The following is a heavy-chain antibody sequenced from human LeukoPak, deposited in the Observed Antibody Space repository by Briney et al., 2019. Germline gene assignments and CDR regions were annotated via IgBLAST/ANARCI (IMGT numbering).Heavy chain of an antibody. CDR3: ARVGSSIWGDAFDI. D-gene: IGHD3-10*01. CDR2: IYYSGST. V-gene: IGHV4-59*01. CDR1: GGSISSYY. Sequence: SETLSLTCTVSGGSISSYYWSWIRQPPGKGLEWIGYIYYSGSTNYNPSLKSRVTISVDTSKNQFSLKLSSVTAADTAVYYCARVGSSIWGDAFDIWGQGTMVTVSS. J-gene: IGHJ3*02.